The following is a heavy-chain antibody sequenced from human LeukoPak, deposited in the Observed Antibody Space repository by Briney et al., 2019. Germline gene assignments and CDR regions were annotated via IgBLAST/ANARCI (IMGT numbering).Heavy chain of an antibody. CDR3: ARVLTYCSSTSCYTDYYYYYMDV. CDR1: GGSFSGYY. V-gene: IGHV4-34*01. CDR2: INHSGST. Sequence: SETLSLTCAVYGGSFSGYYWSCIRQPPGKGLEWIGEINHSGSTNYNPSLKSRVTISVDTSKNQFSLKLSSVTAADTAVYYCARVLTYCSSTSCYTDYYYYYMDVWGKGTTVTVSS. J-gene: IGHJ6*03. D-gene: IGHD2-2*01.